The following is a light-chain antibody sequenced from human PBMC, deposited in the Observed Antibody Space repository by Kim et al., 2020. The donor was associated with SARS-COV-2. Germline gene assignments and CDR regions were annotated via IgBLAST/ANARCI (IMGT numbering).Light chain of an antibody. CDR1: SSDVGGYNY. V-gene: IGLV2-14*03. CDR3: SLYTSSSTYV. CDR2: DVS. J-gene: IGLJ1*01. Sequence: QSALTQPASVSRSPGQSITISCTGTSSDVGGYNYVSWYQQHPGKAPKLMIYDVSNRPSGVSNRFSGSKSGNTASLTISGLQAEDEADYYCSLYTSSSTYVFGTGTKVTVL.